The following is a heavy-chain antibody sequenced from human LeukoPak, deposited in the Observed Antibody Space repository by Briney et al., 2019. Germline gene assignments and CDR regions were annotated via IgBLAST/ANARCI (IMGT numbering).Heavy chain of an antibody. CDR2: IYYSGGT. CDR1: GGSISSGDYY. J-gene: IGHJ5*02. CDR3: ARGLEHYGDYVFDP. Sequence: SETLSLTCTVSGGSISSGDYYWSWIRQPPGKGLEWIGYIYYSGGTYYNPSLKSRVTISVDTSKNQFSLKLSSVTAADTAVYYCARGLEHYGDYVFDPWGQGTLVTVSS. V-gene: IGHV4-30-4*08. D-gene: IGHD4-17*01.